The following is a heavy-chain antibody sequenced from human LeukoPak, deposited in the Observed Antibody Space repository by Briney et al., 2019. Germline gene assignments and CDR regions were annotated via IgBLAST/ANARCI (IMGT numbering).Heavy chain of an antibody. CDR1: GYTFTGYH. J-gene: IGHJ4*02. D-gene: IGHD3-22*01. V-gene: IGHV1-2*02. Sequence: ASVKVSCKASGYTFTGYHMHWVRQAPGQGLEWMGWINPNSGGTNYAQKFQGRVTMTRDTSISTAYMELSRLRSDDTAVYYCARGGYYDSSGYTDYWGQGTLVTVSS. CDR3: ARGGYYDSSGYTDY. CDR2: INPNSGGT.